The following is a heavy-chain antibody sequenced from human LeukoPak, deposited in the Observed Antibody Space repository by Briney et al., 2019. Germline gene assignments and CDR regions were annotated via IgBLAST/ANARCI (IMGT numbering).Heavy chain of an antibody. CDR2: ISSSSSYI. D-gene: IGHD6-19*01. CDR1: GFTFSSYS. CDR3: ARDGIAVARPLDY. V-gene: IGHV3-21*01. J-gene: IGHJ4*02. Sequence: GGSLRLSCAASGFTFSSYSMNWVRQAPGKGLEWVSSISSSSSYIYYADSVKGRLTISRDNAKNSPYLQMNSLRAEDTAVYYCARDGIAVARPLDYWGQGTLVTVSS.